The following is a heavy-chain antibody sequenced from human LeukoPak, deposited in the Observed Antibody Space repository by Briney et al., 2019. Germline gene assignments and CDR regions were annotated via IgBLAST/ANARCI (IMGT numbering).Heavy chain of an antibody. V-gene: IGHV1-69*06. CDR2: IIPIFGTA. D-gene: IGHD3/OR15-3a*01. CDR3: ARGTGSYYYYYYMDV. Sequence: GASVKVSCKASGGTFSSYAISWVRQAPGQGLEWTGGIIPIFGTANYAQKFQGRVTITADKSTCTAYMELSSLRSEDTAVYYCARGTGSYYYYYYMDVWGKGTTVTVSS. J-gene: IGHJ6*03. CDR1: GGTFSSYA.